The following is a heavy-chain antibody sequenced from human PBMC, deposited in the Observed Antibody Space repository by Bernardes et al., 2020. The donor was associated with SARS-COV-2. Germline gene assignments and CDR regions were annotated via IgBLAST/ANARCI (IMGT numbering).Heavy chain of an antibody. D-gene: IGHD5-18*01. CDR3: ARARGYTSGPPNWFDP. CDR1: GFTFSSFS. J-gene: IGHJ5*02. CDR2: IRGTSGII. Sequence: GGSLRLSCAASGFTFSSFSMNWVRQAPGKGLEWVSYIRGTSGIIYYADSVKGRFTISRDNAKNSLYLQMNSLRDEDTAVYYCARARGYTSGPPNWFDPWGQGTLVTVSP. V-gene: IGHV3-48*02.